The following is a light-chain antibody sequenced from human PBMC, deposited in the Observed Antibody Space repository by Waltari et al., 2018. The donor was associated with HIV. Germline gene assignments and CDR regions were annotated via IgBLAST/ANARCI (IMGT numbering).Light chain of an antibody. CDR2: DDR. CDR1: HIGDKS. CDR3: QGLDRSSDRNYV. J-gene: IGLJ1*01. Sequence: SYILTQPPSVSVAPGQTARITCGGNHIGDKSVHWYQQKPGQAPVLGVFDDRDRPSGIREGCCGSNSWNTATLTISRVEAGEQDDYYCQGLDRSSDRNYVFGTGTKVTVL. V-gene: IGLV3-21*02.